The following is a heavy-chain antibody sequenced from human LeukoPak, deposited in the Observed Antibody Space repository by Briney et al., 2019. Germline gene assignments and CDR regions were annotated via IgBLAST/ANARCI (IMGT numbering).Heavy chain of an antibody. Sequence: GASVKVSCKASGGTFSSYAISWVRQAPGQGLEWMGRIIPILGIANYAQKFQGRVTITADKSTSTAYMELRSLRSDDTAVYYCARASVTLVRGVITPYYYYGMDVWGQGTTVTVSS. V-gene: IGHV1-69*04. CDR2: IIPILGIA. CDR3: ARASVTLVRGVITPYYYYGMDV. J-gene: IGHJ6*02. CDR1: GGTFSSYA. D-gene: IGHD3-10*01.